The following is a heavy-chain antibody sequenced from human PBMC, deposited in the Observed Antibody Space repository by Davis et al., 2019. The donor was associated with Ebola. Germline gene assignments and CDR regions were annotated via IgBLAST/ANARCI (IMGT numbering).Heavy chain of an antibody. Sequence: ASVKVSCKASGYTFTSYDINWVRQATGQGLEWMGWMNPNSGNTGYAQKFQGRVTITADESTSTAYMELSSLRSEDTAVYYCASGPRYGSGSYENWFDPWGQGTLVTVSS. V-gene: IGHV1-8*01. J-gene: IGHJ5*02. CDR3: ASGPRYGSGSYENWFDP. CDR2: MNPNSGNT. CDR1: GYTFTSYD. D-gene: IGHD3-10*01.